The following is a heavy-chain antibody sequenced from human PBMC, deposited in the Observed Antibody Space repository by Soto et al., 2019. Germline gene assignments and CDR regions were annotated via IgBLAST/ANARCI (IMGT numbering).Heavy chain of an antibody. Sequence: SFPTLVNPTQTPTLTVTFSVFSLSTSAVGVGWIRQPPGKALEWLALIYWNDDKRYSPSLKSRLTITKETSKNQVVITMTNMDPVDTATYYCEHKTPDDSPPYYFDYWRQGNLVHVSS. V-gene: IGHV2-5*01. J-gene: IGHJ4*02. CDR1: VFSLSTSAVG. CDR2: IYWNDDK. CDR3: EHKTPDDSPPYYFDY. D-gene: IGHD2-15*01.